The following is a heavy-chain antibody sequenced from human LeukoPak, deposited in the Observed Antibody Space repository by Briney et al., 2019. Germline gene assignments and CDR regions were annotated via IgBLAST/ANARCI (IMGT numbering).Heavy chain of an antibody. CDR1: GGTFSSYA. CDR3: AREGVEMATKYYFDY. V-gene: IGHV1-69*05. J-gene: IGHJ4*02. CDR2: IIPIFGTA. Sequence: SVKVSCKASGGTFSSYAISWVRQAPGQGLEWMGGIIPIFGTANYAQKFQGRVTITTDESTSTAYMELSSLRSEDTAVYYCAREGVEMATKYYFDYWGQGTLVTVSP. D-gene: IGHD5-24*01.